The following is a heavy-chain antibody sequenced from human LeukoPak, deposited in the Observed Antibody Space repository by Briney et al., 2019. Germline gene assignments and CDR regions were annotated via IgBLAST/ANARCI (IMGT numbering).Heavy chain of an antibody. D-gene: IGHD1-7*01. Sequence: PSETLSLACTVSGGSISSYYWSRIRQPPGKGLEWIGYIYYSGSTNYNPSLKSRVTISVDMSKDQFSLNLSSVTAADTAVYYCARHITGATRWFDPWGQGTLVTVSS. CDR2: IYYSGST. J-gene: IGHJ5*02. CDR1: GGSISSYY. CDR3: ARHITGATRWFDP. V-gene: IGHV4-59*01.